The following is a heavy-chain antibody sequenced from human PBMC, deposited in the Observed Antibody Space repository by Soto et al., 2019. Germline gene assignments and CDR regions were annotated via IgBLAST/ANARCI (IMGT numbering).Heavy chain of an antibody. CDR1: GFTFYSHG. CDR3: ARAQLEVVVLPSTGGHYYYMDV. Sequence: GGSLRLSCAASGFTFYSHGMHWVRQAPGKGLEWVALIWFDGNTKYYADSVKGRFTISRDSSKNTLDLQMDSLRAEDTAVYFCARAQLEVVVLPSTGGHYYYMDVWGKGTPVTVSS. J-gene: IGHJ6*03. CDR2: IWFDGNTK. D-gene: IGHD2-2*01. V-gene: IGHV3-33*01.